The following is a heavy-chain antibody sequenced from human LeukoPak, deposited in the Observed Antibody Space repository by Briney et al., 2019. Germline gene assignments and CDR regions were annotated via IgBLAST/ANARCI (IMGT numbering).Heavy chain of an antibody. V-gene: IGHV4-34*01. Sequence: PSETLSLTCAVYGGSFSGYYWSWIRQPPGKGLEWIEEINHSGSTNYNPSLKSRVTISVDTSKNQFSLKLSSVTAADTAVYYCARNGYCSGGSCYENYYYYYGMDVWGQGTTVTVSS. CDR1: GGSFSGYY. CDR2: INHSGST. D-gene: IGHD2-15*01. CDR3: ARNGYCSGGSCYENYYYYYGMDV. J-gene: IGHJ6*02.